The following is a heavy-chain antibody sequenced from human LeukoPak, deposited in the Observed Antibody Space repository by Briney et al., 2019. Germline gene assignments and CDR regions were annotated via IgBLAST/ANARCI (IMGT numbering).Heavy chain of an antibody. Sequence: GGSLRLSCAASGFTFSSYAMSWVRQAPGKGLEWVSAISGSGGSTYYADSVKGRFTISRDNSKNTLYLQMNSLRAEDTAVYYCAKDPPRGYSSSWYYFDYWGQGTLVTVSS. CDR3: AKDPPRGYSSSWYYFDY. J-gene: IGHJ4*02. D-gene: IGHD6-13*01. CDR1: GFTFSSYA. V-gene: IGHV3-23*01. CDR2: ISGSGGST.